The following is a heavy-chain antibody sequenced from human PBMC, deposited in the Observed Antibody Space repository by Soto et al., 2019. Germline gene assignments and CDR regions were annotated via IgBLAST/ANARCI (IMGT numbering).Heavy chain of an antibody. Sequence: QVQVVQSGTEVKKPGASVKVSCTTFGYTFNTYGISWVRQAPGQGLEYMGWITPYNGDTHHSQKFQDRVTMTTDTSTNTVYMELRSLTFDDTAVYYCARDGRRAFGEHWGQGTQVTVSS. D-gene: IGHD3-10*01. CDR3: ARDGRRAFGEH. J-gene: IGHJ1*01. V-gene: IGHV1-18*01. CDR2: ITPYNGDT. CDR1: GYTFNTYG.